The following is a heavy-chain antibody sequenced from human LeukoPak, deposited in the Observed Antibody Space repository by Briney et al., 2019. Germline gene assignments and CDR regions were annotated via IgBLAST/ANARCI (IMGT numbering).Heavy chain of an antibody. CDR3: AKVLLWFGEPLYDAFDI. V-gene: IGHV3-23*01. CDR2: ISGSGGST. J-gene: IGHJ3*02. D-gene: IGHD3-10*01. Sequence: PGGSLRLSCAASGFTFSSYAMSWVRQAPGKGLEWVSAISGSGGSTYYADSVKGRFTISRDNSKNTLYLQMNSLRAEDTAVYYCAKVLLWFGEPLYDAFDIWGQGTMVTVSS. CDR1: GFTFSSYA.